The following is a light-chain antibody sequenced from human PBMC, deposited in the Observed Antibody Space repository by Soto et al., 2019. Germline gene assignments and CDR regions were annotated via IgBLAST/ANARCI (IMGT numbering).Light chain of an antibody. J-gene: IGKJ5*01. Sequence: ERVMTQSPGTLSVSLGERATLSCRASQSVSIHLAWYQQKPGQAPRLLIYDTSTRATGIPARFSGSGSGTEFTLTISSLQSEDFAVYYCQQNSNWPPITFGQGTRLEIK. CDR2: DTS. CDR3: QQNSNWPPIT. CDR1: QSVSIH. V-gene: IGKV3-15*01.